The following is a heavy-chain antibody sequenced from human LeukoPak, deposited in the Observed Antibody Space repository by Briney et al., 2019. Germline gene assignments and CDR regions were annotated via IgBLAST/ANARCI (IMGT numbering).Heavy chain of an antibody. Sequence: GGSLRLSCAASGFNFHTYGMHWVRQAPGKGLEWVAVIWYDGSNRYYADSVKGRFTISRDNSKNTLYLQMNSLRAEDTAVYYCARDQQWYLDYWGQGTLVTVAS. D-gene: IGHD6-19*01. CDR2: IWYDGSNR. V-gene: IGHV3-33*01. CDR1: GFNFHTYG. J-gene: IGHJ4*02. CDR3: ARDQQWYLDY.